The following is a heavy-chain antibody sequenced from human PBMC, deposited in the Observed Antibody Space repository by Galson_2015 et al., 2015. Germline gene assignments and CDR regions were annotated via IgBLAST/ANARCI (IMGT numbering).Heavy chain of an antibody. Sequence: SLRLSCAASGFTFSSYAMHWVRQAPGKGLEWVAVISYDGSNKYYADSVKGRFTISRDNSKNTLYLQMNSLRAEDTAVYYCARVGLQLWVPYYFDYWGQGTLVTISS. CDR2: ISYDGSNK. CDR3: ARVGLQLWVPYYFDY. J-gene: IGHJ4*02. V-gene: IGHV3-30-3*01. CDR1: GFTFSSYA. D-gene: IGHD5-18*01.